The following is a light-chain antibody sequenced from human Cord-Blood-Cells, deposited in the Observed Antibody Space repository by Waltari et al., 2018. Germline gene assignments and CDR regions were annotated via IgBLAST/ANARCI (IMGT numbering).Light chain of an antibody. CDR1: QSVLYSSNNKKY. Sequence: DIVMTQSPASLAVSLGERATLNCKSSQSVLYSSNNKKYLAWSHQEPGNPPKLLIYWASTRECGVPGRFSVSGSGTDFTLTISSLQAEDVAVYYCQQYYSTPLTFGGGTKVEIK. J-gene: IGKJ4*01. CDR3: QQYYSTPLT. V-gene: IGKV4-1*01. CDR2: WAS.